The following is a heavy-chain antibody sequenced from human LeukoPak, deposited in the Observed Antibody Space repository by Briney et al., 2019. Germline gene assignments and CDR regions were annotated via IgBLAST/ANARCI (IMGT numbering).Heavy chain of an antibody. V-gene: IGHV4-4*01. CDR2: VHHSGST. J-gene: IGHJ4*02. Sequence: GSLRLSCAASGFTFSSYAMSWVRQPPGKGLDWVGEVHHSGSTTYNPSLESRVTISVDMSKKQFSLNLTSVTAADTAVYFCARGYEEYSAYDVWGQGILVTVSS. CDR3: ARGYEEYSAYDV. CDR1: GFTFSSYAM. D-gene: IGHD5-12*01.